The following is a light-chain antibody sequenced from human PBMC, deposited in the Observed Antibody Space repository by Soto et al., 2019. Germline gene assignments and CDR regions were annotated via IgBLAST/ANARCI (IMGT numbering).Light chain of an antibody. J-gene: IGLJ3*02. Sequence: QPVLTQSPSASASLGASVKLTCTLSSEYSTYAIAWHQQQSEKGPRFLMKINYDGTHSKGDGFFDRFSGSSSGAERHLTISSLQSEDEADYYCQSLGTGIQVFGGGTKVTVL. CDR2: INYDGTH. CDR1: SEYSTYA. V-gene: IGLV4-69*01. CDR3: QSLGTGIQV.